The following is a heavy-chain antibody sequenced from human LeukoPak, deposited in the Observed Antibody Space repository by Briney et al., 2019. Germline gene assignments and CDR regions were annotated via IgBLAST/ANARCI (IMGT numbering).Heavy chain of an antibody. Sequence: PGGSLRLSCAASGFTFSSYSMNWVRQAPGTGLEWVSSISSSSSYIYYADSVKGRFTISRDNAKNSLYLQMNSLRAEDKAVYYCARDTAAAGDFDYWGQGTLVTVSS. J-gene: IGHJ4*02. V-gene: IGHV3-21*01. CDR3: ARDTAAAGDFDY. D-gene: IGHD6-13*01. CDR1: GFTFSSYS. CDR2: ISSSSSYI.